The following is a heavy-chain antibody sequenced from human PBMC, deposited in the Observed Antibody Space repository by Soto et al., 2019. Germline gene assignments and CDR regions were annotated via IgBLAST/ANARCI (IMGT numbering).Heavy chain of an antibody. V-gene: IGHV1-46*01. CDR3: ARGRLFSSSSRGLGYYGMDD. CDR1: GYTFTNYY. J-gene: IGHJ6*02. Sequence: QVQLVQSGAEVTKPGASVKISCKASGYTFTNYYMHWVRQAPGQGPEWMGIISPRDGGTSNAQKFQGRPTMTADTSTNSFYMKLRSLTSEDTAVYYCARGRLFSSSSRGLGYYGMDDWGHGTTVTVSS. CDR2: ISPRDGGT. D-gene: IGHD6-6*01.